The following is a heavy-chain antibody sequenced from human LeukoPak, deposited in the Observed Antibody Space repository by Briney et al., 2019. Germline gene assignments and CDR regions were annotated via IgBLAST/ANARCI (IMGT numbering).Heavy chain of an antibody. CDR1: GFTFSSYS. V-gene: IGHV3-21*01. D-gene: IGHD3-3*01. Sequence: GGSLRLSCAASGFTFSSYSMNWVRQAPGKGLEWVSSISSSSSYIYYADSVKGRFTISRDNAKISLYLQMNSLRAEDTAVYYCARDYDFWSFIGYFDLWGRGTLVTVSS. CDR2: ISSSSSYI. CDR3: ARDYDFWSFIGYFDL. J-gene: IGHJ2*01.